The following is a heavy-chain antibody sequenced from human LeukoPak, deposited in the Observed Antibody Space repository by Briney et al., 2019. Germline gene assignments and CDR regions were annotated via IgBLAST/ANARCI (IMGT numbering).Heavy chain of an antibody. D-gene: IGHD6-13*01. CDR2: IIPIFGTA. J-gene: IGHJ4*02. Sequence: SVKVSCKASGGTFSNYAINWVRQAPGQGLEWMGGIIPIFGTANYAQKFQGRVTITADESTSTAYMELSSLRSEDTAVYYCARDLAAAGSFDYWGQGTLVTVSS. CDR1: GGTFSNYA. V-gene: IGHV1-69*13. CDR3: ARDLAAAGSFDY.